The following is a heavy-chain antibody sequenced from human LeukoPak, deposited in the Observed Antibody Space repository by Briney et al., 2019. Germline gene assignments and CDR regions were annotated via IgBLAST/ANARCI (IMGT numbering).Heavy chain of an antibody. CDR3: ARAAAGTGYFDY. D-gene: IGHD6-13*01. CDR1: GGSFSGYY. J-gene: IGHJ4*02. Sequence: SETLSLTCAVYGGSFSGYYWSWIRQPPGKGLEWIGSIYHSGSTYYNPSLKSRVTISVDTSKNQFSLKLSSVTAADTAVYYCARAAAGTGYFDYWGQGTLVTVSS. V-gene: IGHV4-34*01. CDR2: IYHSGST.